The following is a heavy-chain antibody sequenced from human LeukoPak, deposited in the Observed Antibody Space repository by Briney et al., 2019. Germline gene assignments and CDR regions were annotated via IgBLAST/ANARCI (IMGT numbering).Heavy chain of an antibody. Sequence: ASVKVSCKASGYTFTGYYVHWVRQAPGQGLEWMGLINPGGGNTNYAQNFQGRVTMTRDTSTSTVYMELSSLRSEDTAVYYCARDPNRWIAAAGYFDYWGQGTLVTVSS. J-gene: IGHJ4*02. V-gene: IGHV1-46*01. CDR2: INPGGGNT. CDR1: GYTFTGYY. CDR3: ARDPNRWIAAAGYFDY. D-gene: IGHD6-13*01.